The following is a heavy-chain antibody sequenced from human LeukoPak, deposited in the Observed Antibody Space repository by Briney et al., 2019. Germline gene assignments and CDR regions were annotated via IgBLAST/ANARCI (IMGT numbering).Heavy chain of an antibody. D-gene: IGHD5-24*01. CDR2: IYYSGST. J-gene: IGHJ3*02. CDR1: GGSISSSSYY. Sequence: PSETLSLTCTVSGGSISSSSYYWGWIRQPPGKGLEWIGSIYYSGSTYYNPSLKSRVTISVDTSKNQFSLKLSSVTAADTAVYYYARVEMATPAAFDIWGQGTMVTVSS. V-gene: IGHV4-39*01. CDR3: ARVEMATPAAFDI.